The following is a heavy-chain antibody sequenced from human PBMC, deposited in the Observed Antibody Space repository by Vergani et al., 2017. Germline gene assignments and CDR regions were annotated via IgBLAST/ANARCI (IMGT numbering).Heavy chain of an antibody. CDR2: IIPIFGTA. D-gene: IGHD3-10*01. CDR3: ASDPYYGSGSNDY. J-gene: IGHJ4*02. CDR1: GGTFSSSA. Sequence: QVQLVQSGAEVKKPGSSVKVSCKASGGTFSSSAISWVRQAPGQGLEWMGGIIPIFGTANYAQKFQGRVTITADESTRTAYMELSSLRSEDTAVYYCASDPYYGSGSNDYWGQGTLVTVSS. V-gene: IGHV1-69*01.